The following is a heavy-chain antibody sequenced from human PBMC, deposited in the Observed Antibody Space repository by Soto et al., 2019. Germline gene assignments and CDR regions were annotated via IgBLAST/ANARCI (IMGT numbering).Heavy chain of an antibody. Sequence: EAQKISGKRPVDNDTSYWIAPERQKPEKGLEWMGIIYPGDSDTRYSPSFQGQVTISADKSISTAYLQWSSLKASDTAMYYCARRGSGYDSYYYYYMDVWGKGTTVTVSS. CDR2: IYPGDSDT. CDR3: ARRGSGYDSYYYYYMDV. V-gene: IGHV5-51*01. J-gene: IGHJ6*03. CDR1: VDNDTSYW. D-gene: IGHD5-12*01.